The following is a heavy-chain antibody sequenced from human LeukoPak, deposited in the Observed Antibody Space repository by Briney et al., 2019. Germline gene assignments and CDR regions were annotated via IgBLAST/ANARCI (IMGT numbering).Heavy chain of an antibody. Sequence: GGSLRLSCTVSGFTLSSYEMSWIRQAPGKGLEWVSSIDYSGGSSYYADSVKGRFTISRDNAKNSLYLQMNSLRAEDTAVYYCAKEPGVTATSNWGQGTLVTVSS. CDR2: IDYSGGSS. D-gene: IGHD2-21*02. V-gene: IGHV3-23*01. CDR1: GFTLSSYE. CDR3: AKEPGVTATSN. J-gene: IGHJ4*02.